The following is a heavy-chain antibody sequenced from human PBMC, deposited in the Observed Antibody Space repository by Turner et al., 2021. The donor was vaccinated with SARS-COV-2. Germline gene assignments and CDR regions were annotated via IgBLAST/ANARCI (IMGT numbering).Heavy chain of an antibody. CDR1: GGSISSSCYY. V-gene: IGHV4-39*01. Sequence: QLQLQESGPGLVKPSETLFLTCTVSGGSISSSCYYWGWIRQPPGKGLEWIGNIYYSGSAYYNPSLKSRVTISVDPSKNQFSLKLTSVTAADTAVYYCARLMDTAMDYYGTDVWGQGTTVTVSS. CDR3: ARLMDTAMDYYGTDV. CDR2: IYYSGSA. J-gene: IGHJ6*02. D-gene: IGHD5-18*01.